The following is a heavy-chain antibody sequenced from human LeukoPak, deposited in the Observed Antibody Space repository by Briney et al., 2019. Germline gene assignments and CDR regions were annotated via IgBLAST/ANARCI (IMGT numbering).Heavy chain of an antibody. CDR2: INYSANT. V-gene: IGHV4-34*01. CDR1: GESLRGYK. J-gene: IGHJ5*02. CDR3: SRPHDLEWLKTWFDP. Sequence: SETLSLTCAVSGESLRGYKWIWIRQPPGKGLEWIGEINYSANTNYNPALKSRVTMSRDTSKNQFSLNLSSLTAADTAVYYCSRPHDLEWLKTWFDPWGQGTLVTVSS. D-gene: IGHD3-3*01.